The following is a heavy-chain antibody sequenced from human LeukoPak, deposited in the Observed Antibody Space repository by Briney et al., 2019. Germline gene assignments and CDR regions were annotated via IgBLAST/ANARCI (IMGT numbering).Heavy chain of an antibody. CDR3: ARTRNWFDP. V-gene: IGHV4-59*08. D-gene: IGHD3/OR15-3a*01. J-gene: IGHJ5*02. CDR1: GGSISSYY. CDR2: IYYSGST. Sequence: SETLSLTCTVSGGSISSYYWSWIRQPPGKGLEWVGYIYYSGSTNYNPSLKSRVTISVDTSKNQFSLKLSSVTAADTAVYYCARTRNWFDPWGQGTLVTVSS.